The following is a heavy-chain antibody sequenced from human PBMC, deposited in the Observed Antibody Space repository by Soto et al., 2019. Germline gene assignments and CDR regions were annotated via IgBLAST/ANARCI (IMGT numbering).Heavy chain of an antibody. D-gene: IGHD3-22*01. CDR2: ISYDGSKK. CDR1: GFTFSRYG. CDR3: AKNPGYYYDSTGYHFDY. J-gene: IGHJ4*02. V-gene: IGHV3-30*18. Sequence: GGSLRLSCADSGFTFSRYGMHWVRQAPEKGLEWVAVISYDGSKKYYADSVKGRFTISRDNSKNTIYLQMNSLRAEDTAVYYCAKNPGYYYDSTGYHFDYWGQGT.